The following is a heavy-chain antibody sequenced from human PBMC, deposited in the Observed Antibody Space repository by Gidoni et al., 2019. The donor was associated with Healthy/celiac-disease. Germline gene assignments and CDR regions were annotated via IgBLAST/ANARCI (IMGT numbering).Heavy chain of an antibody. CDR3: TTDLYCSSTSCYWGVDY. D-gene: IGHD2-2*01. Sequence: EVQLVESGGGLVKPGGSLRLSCAASGFTFSNAWMSWVRQAPGKGLEWVGRINSKTDGGTTDYAAPVKGRFTISRDDSKNTLYLQMNSLKTEDTAVYYCTTDLYCSSTSCYWGVDYWGQGTLVTVSS. CDR1: GFTFSNAW. CDR2: INSKTDGGTT. V-gene: IGHV3-15*01. J-gene: IGHJ4*02.